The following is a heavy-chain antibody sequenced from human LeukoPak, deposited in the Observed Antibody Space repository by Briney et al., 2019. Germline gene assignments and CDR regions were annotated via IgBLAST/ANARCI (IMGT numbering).Heavy chain of an antibody. CDR3: STPDAPGNFQH. Sequence: SVKVSCKASGGSFSSYTISWVRQAPGQGLEWMGGIIPIFGTANYAQNFQGRVTITADESTSTAYMELSSLRSEDTAVYYCSTPDAPGNFQHWGQGTLVTVSS. J-gene: IGHJ1*01. CDR2: IIPIFGTA. D-gene: IGHD2-2*01. CDR1: GGSFSSYT. V-gene: IGHV1-69*01.